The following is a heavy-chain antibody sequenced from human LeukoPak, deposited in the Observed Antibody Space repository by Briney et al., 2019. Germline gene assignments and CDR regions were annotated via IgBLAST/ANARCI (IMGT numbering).Heavy chain of an antibody. Sequence: GGSLRLSCVASGVSFCSYGMHWVCPGPGKGLEWVSFIRYDVSNKYYADSVKGRFTIYRDNSKNTLYLQMNSLRAEDTAVYYCAKLLTGGYSYGQNDCWGQGTLVTVS. CDR1: GVSFCSYG. J-gene: IGHJ4*02. V-gene: IGHV3-30*02. CDR2: IRYDVSNK. CDR3: AKLLTGGYSYGQNDC. D-gene: IGHD5-18*01.